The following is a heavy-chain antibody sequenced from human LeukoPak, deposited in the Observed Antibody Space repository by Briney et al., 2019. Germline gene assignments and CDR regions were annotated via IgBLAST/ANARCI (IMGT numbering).Heavy chain of an antibody. CDR1: GFSVTTNY. V-gene: IGHV3-30*09. CDR3: ARVGNSSGWHDAFGYFDS. J-gene: IGHJ4*02. CDR2: SSFDGTKK. D-gene: IGHD6-19*01. Sequence: GGSLRLSCAASGFSVTTNYMAWVRQAPGKGLEWVAVSSFDGTKKYYADSVKGRFVISGDNSKNTLYLQMNSLRAEDTAAYYCARVGNSSGWHDAFGYFDSWGQGVLVTVSS.